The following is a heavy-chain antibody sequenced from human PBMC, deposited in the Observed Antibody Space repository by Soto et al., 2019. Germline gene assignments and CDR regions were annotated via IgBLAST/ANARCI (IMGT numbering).Heavy chain of an antibody. Sequence: EASVKVSCKASGYTFTSYDINWVRQATGQGLEWMGWMNPNSGNTGYAQKFQGRVTMTRNTSISTAYMELSSLRSEDTAVYYCARVARITIFGVVAHYYYYMDVWGKGTTVTVSS. CDR3: ARVARITIFGVVAHYYYYMDV. D-gene: IGHD3-3*01. J-gene: IGHJ6*03. CDR2: MNPNSGNT. CDR1: GYTFTSYD. V-gene: IGHV1-8*01.